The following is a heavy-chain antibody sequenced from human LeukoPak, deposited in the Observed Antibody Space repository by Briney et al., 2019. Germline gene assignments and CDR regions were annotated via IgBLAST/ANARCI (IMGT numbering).Heavy chain of an antibody. V-gene: IGHV3-21*01. J-gene: IGHJ4*02. D-gene: IGHD2-15*01. CDR1: GFTFSGYN. Sequence: GGSLRLSCAASGFTFSGYNMNWVRQAPGKGLEWVSSISSSSSYIYYADSVKGRFTISRDNAKNSLYLQMNSLRADDTAVYYCARVSGLGYCSGGSCLEVGYWGQGTLVTVSS. CDR3: ARVSGLGYCSGGSCLEVGY. CDR2: ISSSSSYI.